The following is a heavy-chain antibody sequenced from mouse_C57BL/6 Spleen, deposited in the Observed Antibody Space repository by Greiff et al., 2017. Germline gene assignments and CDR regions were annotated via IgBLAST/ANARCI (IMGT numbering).Heavy chain of an antibody. J-gene: IGHJ4*01. CDR3: ARSRRAYAMDY. CDR1: GFTFSDYG. D-gene: IGHD2-12*01. CDR2: ISSGSSTI. Sequence: EVKLMESGGGLVKPGGSLKLSCAASGFTFSDYGMHWVRQAPEKGLEWVAYISSGSSTIYYADTVKGRFTISRDNANNTLFLQMTSLRSEDTALYYCARSRRAYAMDYWGQGTSVTVSS. V-gene: IGHV5-17*01.